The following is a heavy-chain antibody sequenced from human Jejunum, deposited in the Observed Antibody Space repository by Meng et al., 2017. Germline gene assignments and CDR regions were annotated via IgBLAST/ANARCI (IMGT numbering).Heavy chain of an antibody. D-gene: IGHD1-26*01. J-gene: IGHJ4*02. V-gene: IGHV4-61*08. CDR1: GGSVGRAGYQ. CDR2: ANT. CDR3: ARDSMGSLDY. Sequence: QLQESGPGLVRPSETLSLICTVSGGSVGRAGYQWGWIRQPPGRGLEWIGYANTNYNPSLKRRVTISLDTSRNLFSLSLTSVTAADTAVYYCARDSMGSLDYWGQGILVTVSS.